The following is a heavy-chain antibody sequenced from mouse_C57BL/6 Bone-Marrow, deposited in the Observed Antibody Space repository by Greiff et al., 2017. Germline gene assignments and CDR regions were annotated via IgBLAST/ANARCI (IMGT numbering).Heavy chain of an antibody. CDR3: ARVGVFDY. CDR1: GYSFTDYN. J-gene: IGHJ2*01. CDR2: INPNYGTT. V-gene: IGHV1-39*01. Sequence: VQLQQSGPELVKPGASVKISCKASGYSFTDYNMTWVNQTNGKSLEWIGVINPNYGTTCYHQKFKGPATLTVDQSSSTAYMQLNSLTSEDSAVYYCARVGVFDYWGQGTTLTVSA.